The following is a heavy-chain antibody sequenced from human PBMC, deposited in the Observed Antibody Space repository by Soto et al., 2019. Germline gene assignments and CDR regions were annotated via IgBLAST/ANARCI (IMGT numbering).Heavy chain of an antibody. J-gene: IGHJ6*02. Sequence: QITLKESGPTLVKPTQTLTLTCTFSGFSLHTSGVGVGWIRQPPGQALEWLALIYWDDEKRYSPSLRSTLAITKDTSKNQVVLSLTSVDPVDTATYFCAHMSKDDRDRSVYGLDVWGPGATVIVSS. V-gene: IGHV2-5*02. D-gene: IGHD2-21*02. CDR3: AHMSKDDRDRSVYGLDV. CDR1: GFSLHTSGVG. CDR2: IYWDDEK.